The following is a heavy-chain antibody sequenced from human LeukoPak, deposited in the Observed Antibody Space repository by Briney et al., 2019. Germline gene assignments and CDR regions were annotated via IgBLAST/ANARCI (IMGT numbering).Heavy chain of an antibody. CDR3: ARDKVVGATLFDY. CDR2: KKEGGSDK. V-gene: IGHV3-7*01. J-gene: IGHJ4*02. Sequence: PGGSLRLSCAASGFTFSSYWMSWVRQAPGKGLEWVANKKEGGSDKYYVDSVKGRFTISRDNAKNSVYLQMNSLRAEDTVVYYCARDKVVGATLFDYWGQGTLVTVSS. D-gene: IGHD1-26*01. CDR1: GFTFSSYW.